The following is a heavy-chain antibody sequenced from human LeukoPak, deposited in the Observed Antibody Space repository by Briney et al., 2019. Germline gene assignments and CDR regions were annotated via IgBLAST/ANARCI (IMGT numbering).Heavy chain of an antibody. V-gene: IGHV3-23*01. CDR2: ISGSGESA. D-gene: IGHD2-2*01. CDR3: AKDSVLIPAGWFDP. Sequence: PGGSLRLSCAASGFTFSSYAMSWVRRAPGKGLEWVSSISGSGESAYYADSVKGRFTISRDKTKNTLYLQMNSLRAEDTAVYYCAKDSVLIPAGWFDPWGQGTLVTVSS. CDR1: GFTFSSYA. J-gene: IGHJ5*02.